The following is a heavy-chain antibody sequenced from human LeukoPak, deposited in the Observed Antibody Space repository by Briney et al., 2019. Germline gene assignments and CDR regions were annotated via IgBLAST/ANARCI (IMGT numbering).Heavy chain of an antibody. CDR3: ARDFTAPRAMGIDP. Sequence: PSETLSLTCTVSGGSISSYYWSRIRQPPGKGLEWIGYIYYSGSTNYNPSLKSRVTISVDTSKNQFSLKLSSVTAADTAVYYCARDFTAPRAMGIDPWGQGTLVTVSS. J-gene: IGHJ5*02. V-gene: IGHV4-59*01. CDR1: GGSISSYY. D-gene: IGHD7-27*01. CDR2: IYYSGST.